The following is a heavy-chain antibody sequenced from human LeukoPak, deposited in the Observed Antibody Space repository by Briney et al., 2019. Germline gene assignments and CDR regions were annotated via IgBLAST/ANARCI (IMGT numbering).Heavy chain of an antibody. CDR3: ARGVLVTVYAAFDY. Sequence: SETLSLTCAVYGGSFSGYYWTWIRQSPGMGLEWVGEIIHSGRTNYNPSLTSRVTISVDTSKNQFSLELSSVTAADTAVYYCARGVLVTVYAAFDYWGQGTLVTVSS. V-gene: IGHV4-34*01. CDR1: GGSFSGYY. D-gene: IGHD2-8*01. J-gene: IGHJ4*02. CDR2: IIHSGRT.